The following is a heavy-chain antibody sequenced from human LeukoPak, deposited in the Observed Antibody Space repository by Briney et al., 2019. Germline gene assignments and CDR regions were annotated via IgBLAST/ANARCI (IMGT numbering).Heavy chain of an antibody. J-gene: IGHJ4*02. Sequence: GSLKLSCAASGFTFSSYWMHWVRQAPGKGLVWVSRINSDGSSTNYAGSVKGRFTISRDNAKNTLYLQMNSLRAEDTAVYYCARGAAAGTMWGGFDYWGQGTLVTVSS. CDR1: GFTFSSYW. CDR3: ARGAAAGTMWGGFDY. D-gene: IGHD6-13*01. CDR2: INSDGSST. V-gene: IGHV3-74*01.